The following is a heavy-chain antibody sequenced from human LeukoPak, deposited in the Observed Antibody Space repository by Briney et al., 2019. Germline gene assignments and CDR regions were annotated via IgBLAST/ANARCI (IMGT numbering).Heavy chain of an antibody. V-gene: IGHV3-23*01. D-gene: IGHD3-9*01. J-gene: IGHJ4*02. CDR3: ARARAGYYFDY. CDR2: ISGSGGST. Sequence: GGSLRLSCAASGFTFSSYGMSWVRQAPGKGLEWVSVISGSGGSTYYADSVKGRFTISRDNAKNSLYLQMNSLRAEDTAVYYCARARAGYYFDYWGQGTLVTVSS. CDR1: GFTFSSYG.